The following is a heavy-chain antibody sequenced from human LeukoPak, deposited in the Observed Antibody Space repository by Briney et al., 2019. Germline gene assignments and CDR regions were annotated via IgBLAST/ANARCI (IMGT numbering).Heavy chain of an antibody. CDR1: GYTFTGYY. V-gene: IGHV1-2*02. CDR3: ARDLGVWGSYRYGWFDP. CDR2: INPNSGGT. Sequence: ASVKVSCKAPGYTFTGYYMHWVRQAPGQGLEWMGWINPNSGGTNYAQKFQGRVTMTRDTSISTAYMELSRLRSDDTAVYYCARDLGVWGSYRYGWFDPWGQGTLVTVSS. D-gene: IGHD3-16*02. J-gene: IGHJ5*02.